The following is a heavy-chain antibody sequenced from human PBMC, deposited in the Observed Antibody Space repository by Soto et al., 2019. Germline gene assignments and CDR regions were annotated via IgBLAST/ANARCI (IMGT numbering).Heavy chain of an antibody. D-gene: IGHD4-17*01. CDR2: IYYSGST. Sequence: SETLSLTCTVSGGSISSFYWSWIRQPPGKGLEWIGYIYYSGSTNYNPSLKSRVTISVDTSKNQFSLKLSSVTAADTAVYYCANTDYGDYSSVYWGQGTLVTVSS. CDR1: GGSISSFY. V-gene: IGHV4-59*01. J-gene: IGHJ4*02. CDR3: ANTDYGDYSSVY.